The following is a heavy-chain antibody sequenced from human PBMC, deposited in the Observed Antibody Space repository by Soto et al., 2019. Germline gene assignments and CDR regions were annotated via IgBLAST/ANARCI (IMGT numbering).Heavy chain of an antibody. CDR3: ARDGPENYDFWSGYSREYYYYGMDV. V-gene: IGHV1-18*01. Sequence: ASVKVSCKASGYTFTSYGISWVRQAPGQGLEWMGWISAYNGNTNYAQKLQGRVTMTTDTSTSTAYMELRSLRSDDTAVYYCARDGPENYDFWSGYSREYYYYGMDVWGQGTTVTAP. D-gene: IGHD3-3*01. CDR1: GYTFTSYG. CDR2: ISAYNGNT. J-gene: IGHJ6*02.